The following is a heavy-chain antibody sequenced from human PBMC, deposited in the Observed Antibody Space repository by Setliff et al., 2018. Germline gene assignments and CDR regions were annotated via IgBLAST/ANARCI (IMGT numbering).Heavy chain of an antibody. Sequence: SETLSLTCTVSGGSISSYYWSWIRQPAGKGLEWIGHIYTTGSTNYNPSLKSRVTLSVDTSKNQFSLKLTSVTAADTAIYYCARTPYYYDTAGYDFWGQGTLVIAPQ. CDR2: IYTTGST. CDR1: GGSISSYY. J-gene: IGHJ4*02. D-gene: IGHD3-22*01. V-gene: IGHV4-4*07. CDR3: ARTPYYYDTAGYDF.